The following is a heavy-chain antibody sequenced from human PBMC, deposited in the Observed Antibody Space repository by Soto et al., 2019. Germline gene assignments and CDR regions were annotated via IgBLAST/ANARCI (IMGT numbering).Heavy chain of an antibody. CDR3: AKGSGSSWYYPFDS. Sequence: GSLRLSCVASGLIFSRYAVSWVRQAPGKGLEWVSTISGGSDDYADSVKGRFGIARDDSKNTLYLQMNSLRAEDTAIYYCAKGSGSSWYYPFDSWGQGTLVTVSS. CDR2: ISGGSD. V-gene: IGHV3-23*01. CDR1: GLIFSRYA. J-gene: IGHJ4*02. D-gene: IGHD6-13*01.